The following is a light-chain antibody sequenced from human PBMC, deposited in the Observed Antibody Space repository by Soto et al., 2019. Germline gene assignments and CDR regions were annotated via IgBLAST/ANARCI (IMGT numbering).Light chain of an antibody. V-gene: IGKV3-11*01. J-gene: IGKJ4*01. CDR3: QQRSNWPRLT. CDR2: DAS. Sequence: EIVLTQSPATLSLSPGERATLSCRASQSVSNYLAWYLQKPGQAPRLLIYDASNRATGIPVRFSGSGSGTDFTLTISSLEPEDFTVYYCQQRSNWPRLTFGGGTKVEIK. CDR1: QSVSNY.